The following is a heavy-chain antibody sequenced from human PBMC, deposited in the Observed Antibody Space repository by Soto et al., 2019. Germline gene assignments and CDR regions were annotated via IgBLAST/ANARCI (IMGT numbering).Heavy chain of an antibody. CDR2: ISSSSSYI. CDR1: GFTFSSYS. V-gene: IGHV3-21*05. Sequence: GGSLRLSCAASGFTFSSYSMNWVRQAPGKGLEWVSYISSSSSYIYYADSVKGRFTISRDNAKNSLYLQMNSLRAEDTAVYYCARDQGSASTYFIDIWGQGTMVTVSS. CDR3: ARDQGSASTYFIDI. J-gene: IGHJ3*02. D-gene: IGHD3-10*01.